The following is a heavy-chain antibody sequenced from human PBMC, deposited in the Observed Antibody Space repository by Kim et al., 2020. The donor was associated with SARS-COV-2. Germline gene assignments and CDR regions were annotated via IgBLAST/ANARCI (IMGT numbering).Heavy chain of an antibody. CDR3: ARLKSVDYSNYVGLDY. J-gene: IGHJ4*02. Sequence: GESLKISCKGSGYSFTSYWISWVRQMPGKGLEWMGRIDPSDSYTNYSPSFQGHVTISADKSISTAYLQWSSLKASDTAMYYCARLKSVDYSNYVGLDYWGQGTLVTVSS. CDR1: GYSFTSYW. V-gene: IGHV5-10-1*01. D-gene: IGHD4-4*01. CDR2: IDPSDSYT.